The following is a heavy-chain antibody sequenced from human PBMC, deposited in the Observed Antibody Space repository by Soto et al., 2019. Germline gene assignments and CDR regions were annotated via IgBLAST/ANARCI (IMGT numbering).Heavy chain of an antibody. CDR2: IIPVLDKA. V-gene: IGHV1-69*02. D-gene: IGHD2-21*01. Sequence: QVQLVQSGAEVKKPGSSVKVSCKPSGGTFSTYTLSWLRQAPGQGLEWMGRIIPVLDKADYAQRFQGRLTITADRSTSTANMELSSLSSEDTAIYYCERGATAGDSAVHYWGQGTLVSVSS. CDR1: GGTFSTYT. CDR3: ERGATAGDSAVHY. J-gene: IGHJ4*02.